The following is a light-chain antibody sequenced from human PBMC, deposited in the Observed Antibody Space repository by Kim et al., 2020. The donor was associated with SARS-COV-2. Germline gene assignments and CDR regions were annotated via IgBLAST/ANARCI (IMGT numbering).Light chain of an antibody. V-gene: IGLV1-44*01. CDR2: GKN. CDR3: ATWDDSLSQGV. J-gene: IGLJ3*02. CDR1: SSSIGSNT. Sequence: ELTQPPSASGTPGQRVTISCSGSSSSIGSNTVNWYQQLPGTAPKLLIYGKNQRPSGVLDRFSGSKSGASASLAISCLQSEDEADYYCATWDDSLSQGVFGGVTQLTVL.